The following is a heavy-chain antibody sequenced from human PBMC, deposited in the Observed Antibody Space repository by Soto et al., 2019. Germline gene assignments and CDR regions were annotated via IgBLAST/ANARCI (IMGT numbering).Heavy chain of an antibody. CDR3: VYDIFTGYDWFAP. D-gene: IGHD3-9*01. Sequence: GGSLRLSCAASGFTFSSYAMSWVRQAPWKGLEWVSAISGSGGSTYYADSVKGRFTISRDNSKNTLYLQMNSLRAEDTAVYYCVYDIFTGYDWFAPWGHGTLVTVSS. V-gene: IGHV3-23*01. J-gene: IGHJ5*02. CDR1: GFTFSSYA. CDR2: ISGSGGST.